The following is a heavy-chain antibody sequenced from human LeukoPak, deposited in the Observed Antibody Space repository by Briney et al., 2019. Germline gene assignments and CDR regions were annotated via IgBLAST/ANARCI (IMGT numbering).Heavy chain of an antibody. CDR3: ARGTHYFDY. CDR2: VYESGTT. Sequence: SETLSLTCAVSGGSISSSNEYWGWIRQPPGRGLEWIGSVYESGTTHYHPSLKSRASISVDTSKNQFSLNLSSVTAADTAVYYCARGTHYFDYWGQGTLVTVSS. V-gene: IGHV4-39*01. CDR1: GGSISSSNEY. J-gene: IGHJ4*02.